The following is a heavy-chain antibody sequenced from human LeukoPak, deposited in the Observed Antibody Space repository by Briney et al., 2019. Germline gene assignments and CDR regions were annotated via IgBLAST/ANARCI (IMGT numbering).Heavy chain of an antibody. CDR1: GFTFSDHY. V-gene: IGHV3-72*01. CDR2: IRKKVNSYTT. J-gene: IGHJ4*02. CDR3: ARVSSLALGAIDY. Sequence: GGSLRLSCAASGFTFSDHYVDWVRQAPGKGLEWVGRIRKKVNSYTTEYAASVKGRFTISRDDSENSIFLQMNSLKSEDSAVYHCARVSSLALGAIDYWGQGTMVTVSS. D-gene: IGHD1-26*01.